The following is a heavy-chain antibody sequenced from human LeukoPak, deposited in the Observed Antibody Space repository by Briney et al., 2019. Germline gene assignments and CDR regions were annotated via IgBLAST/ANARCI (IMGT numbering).Heavy chain of an antibody. CDR2: ISGSGGST. J-gene: IGHJ4*02. Sequence: QAGGSLRLSCAASGFTFRSYAMSWVRQAAGKGPEWVSSISGSGGSTHYADSVKGRFTISRDNSKNTLYLQMNSLRAEGTAVYYCAKEGTLYYSDRIPYWGQGTLVTVSS. V-gene: IGHV3-23*01. CDR1: GFTFRSYA. CDR3: AKEGTLYYSDRIPY. D-gene: IGHD3-22*01.